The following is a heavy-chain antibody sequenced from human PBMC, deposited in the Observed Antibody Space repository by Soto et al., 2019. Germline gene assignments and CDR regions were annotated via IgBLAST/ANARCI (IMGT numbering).Heavy chain of an antibody. CDR1: GGIFTRYD. Sequence: SVKVSCKASGGIFTRYDIRWVRQAPGQGLEWMGAIIPIFGTANYAQKFQGRVTITADATTSTAYMELSSLRSEDTAMYYCAINEGRDVSTFDYWGQGTLGTVSS. J-gene: IGHJ4*02. CDR3: AINEGRDVSTFDY. D-gene: IGHD3-10*02. CDR2: IIPIFGTA. V-gene: IGHV1-69*13.